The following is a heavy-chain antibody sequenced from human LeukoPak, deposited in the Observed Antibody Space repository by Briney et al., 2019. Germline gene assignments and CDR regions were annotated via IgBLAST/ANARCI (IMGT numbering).Heavy chain of an antibody. V-gene: IGHV1-18*01. D-gene: IGHD6-19*01. CDR3: ARGEGIESSGWTSFDY. Sequence: GASVKVSCKASGYTFTSYGISWVRQAPGQGLEWMGWISAYNGNTNYAQKLQGRVTMTTDTSTSTAYMEPRSLRSDDTAVYYCARGEGIESSGWTSFDYWGQGTLVTVSS. J-gene: IGHJ4*02. CDR2: ISAYNGNT. CDR1: GYTFTSYG.